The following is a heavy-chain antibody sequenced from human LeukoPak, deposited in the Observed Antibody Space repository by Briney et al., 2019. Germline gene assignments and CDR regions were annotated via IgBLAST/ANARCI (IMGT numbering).Heavy chain of an antibody. CDR1: GYTFTSYD. CDR3: ARVYSYGSLDAFDI. J-gene: IGHJ3*02. V-gene: IGHV1-8*01. CDR2: MNPNSGNT. D-gene: IGHD5-18*01. Sequence: ASAKVSCKASGYTFTSYDINWVRQATGQGLEWMGWMNPNSGNTGYAQKFQGRVTMTRNTSISTAYMELSSLRSEDTAVYYCARVYSYGSLDAFDIWGQGTMVTVSS.